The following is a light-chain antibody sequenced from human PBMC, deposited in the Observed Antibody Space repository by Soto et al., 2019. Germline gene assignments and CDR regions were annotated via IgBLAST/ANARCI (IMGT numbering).Light chain of an antibody. J-gene: IGKJ2*01. CDR3: QQRTNWPPRDT. CDR1: QSVGTS. CDR2: DAS. V-gene: IGKV3-11*01. Sequence: DIILTQSPATLSLSPGERATLSCRASQSVGTSLAWFQQRPGQAPRLLLSDASTRATGIPARFSGSGSGTDFTLAITGLQPEDVAVYYCQQRTNWPPRDTFGQGTKLDLK.